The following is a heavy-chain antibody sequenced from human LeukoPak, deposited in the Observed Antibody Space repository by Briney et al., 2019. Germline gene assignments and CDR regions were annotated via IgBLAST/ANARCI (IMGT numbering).Heavy chain of an antibody. V-gene: IGHV3-74*01. D-gene: IGHD6-19*01. CDR2: INGDGIST. CDR1: GFTFSTYF. Sequence: AGGSLRLSCAASGFTFSTYFMHWVRQAPGKGLVWVSRINGDGISTTYADSVMGRFTISRDNAKNTLYLQMDSLRAEDTAVYYCAKGGSGLYRTYNWFDPWGQGTLVTVSS. J-gene: IGHJ5*02. CDR3: AKGGSGLYRTYNWFDP.